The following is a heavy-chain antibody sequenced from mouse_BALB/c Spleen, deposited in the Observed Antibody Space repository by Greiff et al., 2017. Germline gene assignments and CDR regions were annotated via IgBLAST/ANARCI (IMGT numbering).Heavy chain of an antibody. J-gene: IGHJ3*01. Sequence: VQLQQSGAELVKPGASVKLSCKASGYTFTSYYMYWVKQRPGQGLEWIGEINPSNGGTNFNEKFKSKATLTVDKSSSTAYMQLSSLTSEDSAVYYCTSMITTAWFAYWGQGTLVTVSA. CDR3: TSMITTAWFAY. CDR2: INPSNGGT. V-gene: IGHV1S81*02. CDR1: GYTFTSYY. D-gene: IGHD1-1*01.